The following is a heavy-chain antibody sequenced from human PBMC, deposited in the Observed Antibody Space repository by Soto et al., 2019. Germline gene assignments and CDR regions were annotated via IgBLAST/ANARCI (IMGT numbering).Heavy chain of an antibody. Sequence: SGPTLVNPTQTLTLTCTFSGFSLSTSGMRVSWIRQPPGKALEWLARIDWDDDKFYSTSLKTRLTISKDTSKNQVVLTMTNMDPVDTATYYCARIGVHELVDVWGQGTTVTVSS. CDR3: ARIGVHELVDV. J-gene: IGHJ6*02. CDR2: IDWDDDK. V-gene: IGHV2-70*04. CDR1: GFSLSTSGMR. D-gene: IGHD3-10*01.